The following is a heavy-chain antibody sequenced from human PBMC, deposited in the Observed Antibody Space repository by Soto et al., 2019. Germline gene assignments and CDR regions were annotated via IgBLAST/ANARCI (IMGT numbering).Heavy chain of an antibody. J-gene: IGHJ4*02. V-gene: IGHV1-3*01. CDR3: ARDAVDFWSGYYTGGFDY. CDR2: INAGNGNT. D-gene: IGHD3-3*01. CDR1: GYTFTSYA. Sequence: QVQLVQSGAEVKKPGASVKVSCKASGYTFTSYAMHWVRQAPGQRLEWMGWINAGNGNTKYSQKFQGRVTIIRDTSASTAYMELSSLRSEDTAVYYCARDAVDFWSGYYTGGFDYWGQGTLVTVSS.